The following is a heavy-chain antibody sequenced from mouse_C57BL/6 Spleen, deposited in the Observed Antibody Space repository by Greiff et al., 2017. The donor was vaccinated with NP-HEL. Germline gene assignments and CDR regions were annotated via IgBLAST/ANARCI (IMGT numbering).Heavy chain of an antibody. D-gene: IGHD2-2*01. Sequence: EVKLQESGPELVKPGASVKISCKASGYSFTGYYMNWVKQSPEKSLEWIGEINPSTGGTTYNQKFKAKATLTVDKSSSTAYMQLKSLTSEDSAVYYCARGGYDVYAMDYWGQGTSVTVSS. J-gene: IGHJ4*01. CDR1: GYSFTGYY. CDR2: INPSTGGT. V-gene: IGHV1-42*01. CDR3: ARGGYDVYAMDY.